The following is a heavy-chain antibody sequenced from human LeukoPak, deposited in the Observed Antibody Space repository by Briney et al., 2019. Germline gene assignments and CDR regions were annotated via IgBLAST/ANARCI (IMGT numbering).Heavy chain of an antibody. D-gene: IGHD3-10*01. CDR1: GGSFSGYY. J-gene: IGHJ6*03. V-gene: IGHV4-34*01. CDR2: INHSGST. Sequence: SETLSLTCAVYGGSFSGYYWSWIRQPPGKGLEWIGEINHSGSTNYNPSLKSRVTISVDTSKNQFSLKLSSVTAADTAVYYCARGRYYYGSGSYWYYYYYYMDVWGKGTTVTVSS. CDR3: ARGRYYYGSGSYWYYYYYYMDV.